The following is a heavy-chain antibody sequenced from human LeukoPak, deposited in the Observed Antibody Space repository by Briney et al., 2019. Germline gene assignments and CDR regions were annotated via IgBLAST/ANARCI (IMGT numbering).Heavy chain of an antibody. D-gene: IGHD6-19*01. CDR1: GYSFTTYW. CDR2: TYPGGSDT. J-gene: IGHJ3*02. V-gene: IGHV5-51*01. Sequence: GESLKISCEGSGYSFTTYWIGWVRQMPGKGLEWMGVTYPGGSDTRYSPSFQGQVTSSADKSINTAYLQWSSLKASDSAMYYCARVAVAGLHDAFDIWGQGTMVTV. CDR3: ARVAVAGLHDAFDI.